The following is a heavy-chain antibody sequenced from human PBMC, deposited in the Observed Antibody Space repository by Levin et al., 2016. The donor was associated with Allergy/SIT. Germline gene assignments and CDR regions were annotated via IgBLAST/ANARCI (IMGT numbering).Heavy chain of an antibody. J-gene: IGHJ4*02. D-gene: IGHD3-22*01. V-gene: IGHV4-34*01. Sequence: WIRQPPGKGLEWIGEINHSGSTNYNPSLKSRVTISVDTSKNQFSLKLSSVTAADTAVYYCAKYSSGYYLEPYYFDYWGQGTLVTVSS. CDR3: AKYSSGYYLEPYYFDY. CDR2: INHSGST.